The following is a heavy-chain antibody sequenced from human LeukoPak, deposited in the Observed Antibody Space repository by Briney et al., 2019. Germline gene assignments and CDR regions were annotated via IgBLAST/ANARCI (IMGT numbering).Heavy chain of an antibody. D-gene: IGHD3-10*01. CDR3: ARAHYGSGSTDY. V-gene: IGHV1-69*06. Sequence: ASVKVSCKASGGTFSSYAISWVRQAPGQGLEWMGGIIPIFGTANYAQKFQGRVTITADKSTSTAYMELSSLRSEDTAVYYCARAHYGSGSTDYWGQGTLVTVSS. J-gene: IGHJ4*02. CDR2: IIPIFGTA. CDR1: GGTFSSYA.